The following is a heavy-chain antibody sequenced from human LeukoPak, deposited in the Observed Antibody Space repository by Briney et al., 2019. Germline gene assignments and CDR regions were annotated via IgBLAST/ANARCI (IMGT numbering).Heavy chain of an antibody. Sequence: GGSLRLSCAASGFTFNSYAMSWVRLAPGKGLEWVSAISGSGGSTYYADSVKGRFTISRDNSKNTLYLQMNSLRAEDTAVYYCASIGEGYVDYWGQGTLVTVSS. CDR3: ASIGEGYVDY. V-gene: IGHV3-23*01. CDR1: GFTFNSYA. D-gene: IGHD1-26*01. J-gene: IGHJ4*02. CDR2: ISGSGGST.